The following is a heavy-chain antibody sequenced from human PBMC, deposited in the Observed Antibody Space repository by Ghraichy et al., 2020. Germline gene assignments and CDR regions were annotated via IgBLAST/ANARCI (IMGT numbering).Heavy chain of an antibody. J-gene: IGHJ3*02. CDR3: ARGCITLLRGVIIRDAFDS. D-gene: IGHD3-10*01. CDR2: INHSGNI. Sequence: SETLSLTCSVYGVSLSDNYWAWIRQPPGKGLEWIGEINHSGNINYNPSLKSRVSISLDTSKNQFSLNLTSVTASDTAVYYCARGCITLLRGVIIRDAFDSWGQGPVVTVSS. V-gene: IGHV4-34*01. CDR1: GVSLSDNY.